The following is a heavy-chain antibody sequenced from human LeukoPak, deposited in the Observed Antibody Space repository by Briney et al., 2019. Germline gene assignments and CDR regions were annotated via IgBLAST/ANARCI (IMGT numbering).Heavy chain of an antibody. CDR3: VRDLVWDTGRVDY. J-gene: IGHJ4*02. Sequence: GGSLRLSCAASGFTFSTFAMIWVRQPPGKGLEWVSSIFPSGGEIHYADSVRGRFTISRDNSKSTLSLQMNSLRDEDTATYYCVRDLVWDTGRVDYWGQGTLVTVSS. CDR1: GFTFSTFA. D-gene: IGHD3/OR15-3a*01. V-gene: IGHV3-23*01. CDR2: IFPSGGEI.